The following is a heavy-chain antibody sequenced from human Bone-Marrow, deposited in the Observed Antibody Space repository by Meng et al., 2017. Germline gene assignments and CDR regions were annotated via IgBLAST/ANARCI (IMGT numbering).Heavy chain of an antibody. D-gene: IGHD6-13*01. CDR3: TRILVQKPGYSSSPTYAFDI. CDR2: ISAYNGNT. V-gene: IGHV1-18*01. J-gene: IGHJ3*02. Sequence: ASVKVSCKASGYTFTSYGISWLRQAPGQGLEWMGWISAYNGNTNYAQKFQGRVTMTTDTSTSTAYMKLRSLRSDDTAEYYCTRILVQKPGYSSSPTYAFDIWGQGTMVTVSS. CDR1: GYTFTSYG.